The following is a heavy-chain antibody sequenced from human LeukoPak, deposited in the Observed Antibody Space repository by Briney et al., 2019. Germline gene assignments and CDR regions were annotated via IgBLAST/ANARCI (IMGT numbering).Heavy chain of an antibody. CDR1: GYTFTTYG. CDR3: AKGGLGCRSGNCYSGATDV. Sequence: ASVKVSCTASGYTFTTYGITWVRQAPGQGLEWMGLISTYNGDTNYAQKVQGRVTMTTDTSTSTAYMELRSLRSDDTAVYYCAKGGLGCRSGNCYSGATDVWGQGTTVTVSS. V-gene: IGHV1-18*01. D-gene: IGHD2-21*02. CDR2: ISTYNGDT. J-gene: IGHJ6*02.